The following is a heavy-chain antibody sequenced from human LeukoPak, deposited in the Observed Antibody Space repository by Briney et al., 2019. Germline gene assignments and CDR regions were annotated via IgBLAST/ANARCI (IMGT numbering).Heavy chain of an antibody. CDR2: INHSGST. CDR3: ARLPIVVVPAKNLDY. J-gene: IGHJ4*02. CDR1: GGSFSGYY. V-gene: IGHV4-34*01. D-gene: IGHD2-2*01. Sequence: SETLSLTCAVYGGSFSGYYWSWIRQPPGKGLEWIGEINHSGSTNYNPSLESRVTISVDTSKNQFSLKLSSVTAADTAVYYCARLPIVVVPAKNLDYWGQGTLVTVSS.